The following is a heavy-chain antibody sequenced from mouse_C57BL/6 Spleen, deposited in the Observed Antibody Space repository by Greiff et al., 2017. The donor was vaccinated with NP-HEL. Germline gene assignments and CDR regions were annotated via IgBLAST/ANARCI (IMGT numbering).Heavy chain of an antibody. CDR3: ARGLTHWFAY. V-gene: IGHV1-18*01. CDR2: IYPNNCGT. CDR1: GYTFTDHH. D-gene: IGHD2-4*01. Sequence: SGPELVKPGASVKILCKASGYTFTDHHMDWVKQSPGKSLEWIGDIYPNNCGTIYNQKFKGKATLTVDKSSSTAYMELRSLTSEDTAVYYCARGLTHWFAYWGQGTLVTVSA. J-gene: IGHJ3*01.